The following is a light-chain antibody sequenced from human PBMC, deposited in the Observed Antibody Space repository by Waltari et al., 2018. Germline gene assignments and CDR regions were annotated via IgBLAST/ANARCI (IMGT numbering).Light chain of an antibody. Sequence: QSALTQPAPVSGSPGQSIPVSCTGTSSDVGNYNLFSWYQQHPGNAPKLLIYEVSQRPSGVSNRFSGSKSGTTASLTVAGLQAEDEAIYFCCSYAGDRSVLFGGGTKLTVL. J-gene: IGLJ2*01. V-gene: IGLV2-23*02. CDR2: EVS. CDR3: CSYAGDRSVL. CDR1: SSDVGNYNL.